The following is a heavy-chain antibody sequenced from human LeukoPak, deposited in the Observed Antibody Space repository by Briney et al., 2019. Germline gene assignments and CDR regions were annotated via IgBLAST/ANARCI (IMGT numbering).Heavy chain of an antibody. J-gene: IGHJ5*01. CDR2: VKHDGDT. D-gene: IGHD2-8*01. Sequence: SETLSLTCAVYGASFNTYYWTWIRQSPGKGLEWIGEVKHDGDTNVNPSLKSRVVMSVDASKNQFSLKMTSVTAADTAIYFCARGPVALPNDRLSLFFDFWGQGTLVTVFS. CDR3: ARGPVALPNDRLSLFFDF. V-gene: IGHV4-34*01. CDR1: GASFNTYY.